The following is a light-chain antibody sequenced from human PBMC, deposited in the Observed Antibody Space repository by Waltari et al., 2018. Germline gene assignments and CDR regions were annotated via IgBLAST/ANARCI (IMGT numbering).Light chain of an antibody. Sequence: QSVLTQPPSVSAAPGQQVTIPCSGSSSNIGNYYVSWYYQLPGAAPKLLIYDNNARPSGIPDRISASKSGTSATLGITGLQIGDEADYYCATWDNNLKDVVFGGGTKLTVL. CDR2: DNN. J-gene: IGLJ2*01. CDR3: ATWDNNLKDVV. CDR1: SSNIGNYY. V-gene: IGLV1-51*01.